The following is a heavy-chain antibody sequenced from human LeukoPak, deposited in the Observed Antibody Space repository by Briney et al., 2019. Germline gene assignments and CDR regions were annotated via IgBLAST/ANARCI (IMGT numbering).Heavy chain of an antibody. CDR1: GFTFSSYG. V-gene: IGHV3-30*18. D-gene: IGHD4-17*01. CDR3: AKCDPGDYVPARYYYYYGMDV. Sequence: GGSLRLSCAASGFTFSSYGMHWVRQAPGKGLEWVAVISYDGSNKYYADSVKGRFTISRDNSKNTLYLQMNSLRAEDTAVYYCAKCDPGDYVPARYYYYYGMDVWGQGTTVTVSS. J-gene: IGHJ6*02. CDR2: ISYDGSNK.